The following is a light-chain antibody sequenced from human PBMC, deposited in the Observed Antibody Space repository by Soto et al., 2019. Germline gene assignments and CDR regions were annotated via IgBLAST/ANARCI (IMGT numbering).Light chain of an antibody. Sequence: DIQMTQSPSTLSASVGDRVTITCRASQSISSWLAWYQQKPGKAPKLLFYDASSLESGVPSRFSGSGSGTEFTLTISSLQPDDFATYYCQQGYTFGQGTKLEIK. CDR1: QSISSW. J-gene: IGKJ2*01. V-gene: IGKV1-5*01. CDR2: DAS. CDR3: QQGYT.